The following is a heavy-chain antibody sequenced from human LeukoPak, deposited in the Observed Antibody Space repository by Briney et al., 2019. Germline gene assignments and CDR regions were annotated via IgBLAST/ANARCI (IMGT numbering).Heavy chain of an antibody. CDR3: AVGRFTWFTD. CDR1: GGSFSGYY. V-gene: IGHV4-34*01. J-gene: IGHJ4*02. D-gene: IGHD3-10*01. CDR2: INHSGST. Sequence: SSETLSLTCAVYGGSFSGYYWSWIRQPPGKGLEWIGEINHSGSTNYNPSLKSRVTILVDTSKNQFSLKLSSVTAADTAVYYCAVGRFTWFTDWGQGTLVTVSS.